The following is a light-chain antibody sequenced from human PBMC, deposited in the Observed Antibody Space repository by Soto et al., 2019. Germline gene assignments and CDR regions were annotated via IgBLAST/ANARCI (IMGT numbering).Light chain of an antibody. Sequence: SYELTQPPSVSVVPGQTARITWGGNNIGNKRVHWYQQRPGQAPVLVVYDDSDRPSGIPERFSGSKFVNTATLTISRVEAGDEADYYCQVWDSDSDSWVFGGGTKLTVL. CDR2: DDS. CDR1: NIGNKR. J-gene: IGLJ3*02. CDR3: QVWDSDSDSWV. V-gene: IGLV3-21*02.